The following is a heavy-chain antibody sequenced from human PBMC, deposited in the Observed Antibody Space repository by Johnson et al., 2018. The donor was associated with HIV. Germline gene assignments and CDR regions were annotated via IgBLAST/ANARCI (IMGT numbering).Heavy chain of an antibody. J-gene: IGHJ3*02. Sequence: VQLVESGGGLVQSGGSLRLSCAASGFTFSDHYMDWVRQAPGKGLEWVGRIKSKTEGGTTDYAAPVKGRFTISRDDSKNTLYLQMNSLKTEDTAVYFCARDGAAAGTVGADAFDIWGQGTMVTVSS. CDR3: ARDGAAAGTVGADAFDI. V-gene: IGHV3-15*01. CDR1: GFTFSDHY. D-gene: IGHD6-13*01. CDR2: IKSKTEGGTT.